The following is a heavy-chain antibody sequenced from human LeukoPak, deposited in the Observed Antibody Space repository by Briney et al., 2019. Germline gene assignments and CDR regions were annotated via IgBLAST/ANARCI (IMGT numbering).Heavy chain of an antibody. CDR1: GFTFSSYS. CDR3: ARGNVDIVAPAGYYYYMDV. CDR2: ISSSSYI. J-gene: IGHJ6*03. D-gene: IGHD5-12*01. V-gene: IGHV3-21*01. Sequence: PGGSLRLSCAASGFTFSSYSMNWVRQAPGKGLEWVSSISSSSYIYYADSVKGRFTISRDNAKNSLYLQMNSLRAEDTAVYYCARGNVDIVAPAGYYYYMDVWGKGTTVTVSS.